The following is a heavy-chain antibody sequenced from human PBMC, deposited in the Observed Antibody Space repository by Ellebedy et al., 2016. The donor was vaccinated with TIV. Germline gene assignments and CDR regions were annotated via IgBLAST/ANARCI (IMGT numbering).Heavy chain of an antibody. CDR2: IYPGDSDA. J-gene: IGHJ4*02. Sequence: KVSCKGSGYTFSVYWIAWVRQMPGKGLEWMGIIYPGDSDARYSPSFQGQVTISVDKSSDTAYLQWSSLKASDTAIYYCARDSGLDYWGQGTLVTVSS. CDR1: GYTFSVYW. CDR3: ARDSGLDY. D-gene: IGHD1-14*01. V-gene: IGHV5-51*01.